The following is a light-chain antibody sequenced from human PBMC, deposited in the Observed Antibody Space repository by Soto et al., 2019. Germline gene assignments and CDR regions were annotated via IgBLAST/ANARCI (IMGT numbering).Light chain of an antibody. V-gene: IGKV3-15*01. CDR2: GAS. Sequence: EIVMTQSPATLSVSPGERATLSCGASQGVGSNLAWYQQKPGQAPRLLIYGASTRATGIPARFSGSGSGTEFTLTISSLQSEDFAVYYCQQYENWPPWTFGQGTKVEIK. CDR3: QQYENWPPWT. J-gene: IGKJ1*01. CDR1: QGVGSN.